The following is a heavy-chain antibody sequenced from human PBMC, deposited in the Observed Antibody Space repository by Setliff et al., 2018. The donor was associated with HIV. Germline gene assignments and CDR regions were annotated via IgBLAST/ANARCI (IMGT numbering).Heavy chain of an antibody. J-gene: IGHJ4*02. V-gene: IGHV1-69*13. Sequence: SVKVSCKASGGTFSSYAISWVRQAPGQGLEWMGGIIPIFGTANYAQKFQGRVTITADESTSTAYRELSSLRSEDTAVYYCARDGGYCSGGSCSESGYWGQGTLVTVSS. CDR1: GGTFSSYA. D-gene: IGHD2-15*01. CDR2: IIPIFGTA. CDR3: ARDGGYCSGGSCSESGY.